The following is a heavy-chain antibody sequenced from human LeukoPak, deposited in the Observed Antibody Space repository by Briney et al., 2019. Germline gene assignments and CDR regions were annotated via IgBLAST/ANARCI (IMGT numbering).Heavy chain of an antibody. V-gene: IGHV3-53*01. CDR1: GFTVSSNS. J-gene: IGHJ4*02. Sequence: GGSLRLSCTVSGFTVSSNSMSWVRQAPGKGLEWVSFIYSDNTHYSDSVKGRFTISRDNSKNTLYLQMNSLRAEDTAVYYCARRAGAYSHPYDYWGQGTLITVSS. CDR3: ARRAGAYSHPYDY. D-gene: IGHD4/OR15-4a*01. CDR2: IYSDNT.